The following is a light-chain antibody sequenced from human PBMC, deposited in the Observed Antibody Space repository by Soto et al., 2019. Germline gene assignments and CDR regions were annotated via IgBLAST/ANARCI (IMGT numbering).Light chain of an antibody. V-gene: IGKV1-5*03. Sequence: DIQMTQSPSTLSASVGDRVTITCRASQSISNSLAWFRQKPGKAPKVLIYQTSKLHNGVPSRFSGSGSGTEFTLPISGLQPDDFATYYCQRYNSDSETFGQGTKVEIK. CDR3: QRYNSDSET. CDR1: QSISNS. J-gene: IGKJ1*01. CDR2: QTS.